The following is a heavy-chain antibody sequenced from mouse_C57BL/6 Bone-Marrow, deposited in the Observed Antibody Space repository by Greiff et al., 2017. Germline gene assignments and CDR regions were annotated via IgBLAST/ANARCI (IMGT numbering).Heavy chain of an antibody. CDR1: GYTFTSYW. J-gene: IGHJ3*01. Sequence: QVQLQQPGAELVKPGASVQLSCKASGYTFTSYWMHWVTQRPGQGLEWIGLIHPNSGSTNYNEKFQSKATLTVDKSSSTAYMQLSSLTSEDSAVYDYARWGAYWGQGTLVTVSA. V-gene: IGHV1-64*01. CDR2: IHPNSGST. CDR3: ARWGAY.